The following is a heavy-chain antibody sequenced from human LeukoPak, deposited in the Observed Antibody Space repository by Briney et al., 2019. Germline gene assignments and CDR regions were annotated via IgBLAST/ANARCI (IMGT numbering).Heavy chain of an antibody. CDR1: LVTFSLYE. V-gene: IGHV3-48*03. Sequence: GGSLRLSCAASLVTFSLYEMNSVRQAPGKGLEWVSYISSSGSTIYYADSVKGRFTISRDNAKNSLYLQMNSLRAEATAVNYFAIYLAYRVVAAGREGFDYWGQGTLVTVSS. CDR3: AIYLAYRVVAAGREGFDY. J-gene: IGHJ4*02. CDR2: ISSSGSTI. D-gene: IGHD2-15*01.